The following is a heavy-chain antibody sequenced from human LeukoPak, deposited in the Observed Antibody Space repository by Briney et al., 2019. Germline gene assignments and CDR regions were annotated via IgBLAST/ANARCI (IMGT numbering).Heavy chain of an antibody. J-gene: IGHJ4*02. D-gene: IGHD6-19*01. CDR2: ISSSSSHT. V-gene: IGHV3-11*06. CDR3: ARTNLGSGWRFDY. CDR1: EFAFSDFY. Sequence: PGGSLRLSCGASEFAFSDFYMTWIRQAPGKGLEWVSYISSSSSHTNYADSVKGRLTISRDNAKNSLYLQMNSLRAEDTAVYYCARTNLGSGWRFDYWGQGTLVTVSS.